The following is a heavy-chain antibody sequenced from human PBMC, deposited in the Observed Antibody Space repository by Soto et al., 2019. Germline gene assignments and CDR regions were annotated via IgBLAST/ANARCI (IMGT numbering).Heavy chain of an antibody. CDR1: GYTLTELS. V-gene: IGHV1-24*01. CDR2: FDPEDGET. J-gene: IGHJ4*02. D-gene: IGHD2-15*01. Sequence: WASVKVSCKVSGYTLTELSMHWVRQAPGKGLEWMGGFDPEDGETIYAQKFQGRVTMTEDTSTDTAYMELSSLRSEDTAVYYCATDRVSWVKARRVVFFDYWGQGTLVTVSS. CDR3: ATDRVSWVKARRVVFFDY.